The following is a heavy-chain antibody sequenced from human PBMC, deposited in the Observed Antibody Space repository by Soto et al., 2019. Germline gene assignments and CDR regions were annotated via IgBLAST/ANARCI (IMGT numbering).Heavy chain of an antibody. CDR1: GFTFSSYA. Sequence: EVQLLESGGGLVQPGGSLRLSCAASGFTFSSYAMSWVRQAPGKGLEWVSAISGSGGTTYYAASVKGRFTISRDNSKNTLSLQMNNLRAEDTAVYYCAKSTFGVTAVNPLEDYWGQGTLVTVSS. J-gene: IGHJ4*02. CDR3: AKSTFGVTAVNPLEDY. D-gene: IGHD2-21*02. V-gene: IGHV3-23*01. CDR2: ISGSGGTT.